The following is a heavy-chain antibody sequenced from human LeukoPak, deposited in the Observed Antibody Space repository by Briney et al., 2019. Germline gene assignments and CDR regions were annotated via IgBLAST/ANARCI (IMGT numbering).Heavy chain of an antibody. CDR2: IKTDATTT. V-gene: IGHV3-74*01. CDR1: RFTVSSNY. J-gene: IGHJ3*02. D-gene: IGHD3-22*01. Sequence: GGSLRLSCAASRFTVSSNYMSWVRQAPGKGLEWVSLIKTDATTTIYADSVKGRFTISRDHAKNTVDLQLNSLRAEDTAVYFCARGHSSGNSYDAFDMWGQGTKVTVSS. CDR3: ARGHSSGNSYDAFDM.